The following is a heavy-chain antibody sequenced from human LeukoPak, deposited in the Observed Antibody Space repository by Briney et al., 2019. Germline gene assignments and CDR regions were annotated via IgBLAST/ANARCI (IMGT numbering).Heavy chain of an antibody. CDR3: ARDAGVEQWLSPLDY. CDR1: GFTFSSYW. V-gene: IGHV3-7*03. CDR2: IKQDGSEK. Sequence: PGGSLRLSCAAPGFTFSSYWMSWVRQAPGKGLEWVANIKQDGSEKYYVDSVKGRFTISRDNAKNSLYLQMNSLRAEDTAVYYCARDAGVEQWLSPLDYWGQGTLVTVSS. J-gene: IGHJ4*02. D-gene: IGHD6-19*01.